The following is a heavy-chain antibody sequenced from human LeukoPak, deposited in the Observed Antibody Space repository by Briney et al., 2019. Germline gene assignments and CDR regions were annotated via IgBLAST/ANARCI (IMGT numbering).Heavy chain of an antibody. J-gene: IGHJ5*02. CDR1: GGSFSGYY. V-gene: IGHV4-34*01. D-gene: IGHD3-10*01. CDR2: INHSGST. CDR3: ARGMMVRGVIISRRWFDP. Sequence: NPSETLSLTCAVYGGSFSGYYWSWIRQPPGKGLEWIGEINHSGSTNYNPSLKSRVTISVDTSKNQFSLKLSSVTAADTAVYYCARGMMVRGVIISRRWFDPWGQGTLVTVSS.